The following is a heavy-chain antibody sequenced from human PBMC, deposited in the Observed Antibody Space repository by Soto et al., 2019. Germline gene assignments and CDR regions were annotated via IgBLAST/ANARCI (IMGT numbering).Heavy chain of an antibody. V-gene: IGHV4-30-4*01. J-gene: IGHJ4*02. CDR1: GGSISSDDYY. CDR2: IYYSGRT. Sequence: QVQLQEPGPGLVKPSQTLSLTCTVSGGSISSDDYYWTWIRQPPGEGLEWIGYIYYSGRTHYNPSLESRLTISIDTSKNQFSLKLSSMSAADTAVYYCARDRSNSPDYFDDWGQGTLVTVSS. CDR3: ARDRSNSPDYFDD. D-gene: IGHD6-6*01.